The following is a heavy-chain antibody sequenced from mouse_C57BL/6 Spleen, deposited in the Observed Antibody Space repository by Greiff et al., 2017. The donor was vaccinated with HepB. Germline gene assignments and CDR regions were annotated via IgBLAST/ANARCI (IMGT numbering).Heavy chain of an antibody. CDR3: ARPSLIPDGYFDV. Sequence: QVQLKQPGAELVKPGASVKLSCKASGYTFTSYWMHWVKQRPGQGLEWIGMIHPSSGSTNYNEKFKSKATLTVDKSSSTAYMQLSSLTSEDSAVYYCARPSLIPDGYFDVWGTGTTVTVSS. CDR2: IHPSSGST. V-gene: IGHV1-64*01. D-gene: IGHD6-1*01. J-gene: IGHJ1*03. CDR1: GYTFTSYW.